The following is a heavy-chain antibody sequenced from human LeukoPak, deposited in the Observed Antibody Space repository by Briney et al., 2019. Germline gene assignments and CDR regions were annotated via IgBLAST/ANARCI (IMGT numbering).Heavy chain of an antibody. D-gene: IGHD1-26*01. CDR2: IYYSGST. J-gene: IGHJ1*01. V-gene: IGHV4-39*02. CDR1: GGSISSSSYY. Sequence: PSETLSLTCTVSGGSISSSSYYWGWIRQPPGKGLEWIGSIYYSGSTYYNPSLKSRVTISVDTSKNQFSLKLSSVTAADTAVYYCARDWEGFQHWGQGALVTVSS. CDR3: ARDWEGFQH.